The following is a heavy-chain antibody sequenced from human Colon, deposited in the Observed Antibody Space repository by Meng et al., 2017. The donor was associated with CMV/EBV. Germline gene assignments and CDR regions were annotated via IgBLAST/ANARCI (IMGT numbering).Heavy chain of an antibody. Sequence: ASVKVSCKASGYTFTDHYIQWVRQAPGQGLEWMGWINPNTGGTTSEPNFHGRVTLTRDTSISTVYMEVTRLTSDDTAMYYCARVDSDSRGYYGPDFWGQGTMVTVSS. V-gene: IGHV1-2*02. CDR3: ARVDSDSRGYYGPDF. J-gene: IGHJ3*01. CDR2: INPNTGGT. D-gene: IGHD6-25*01. CDR1: GYTFTDHY.